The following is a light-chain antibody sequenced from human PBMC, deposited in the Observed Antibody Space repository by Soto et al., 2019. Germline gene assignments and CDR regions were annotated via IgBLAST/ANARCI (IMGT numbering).Light chain of an antibody. CDR3: QQYGSSQWT. CDR1: QSVSRSF. J-gene: IGKJ1*01. Sequence: EIVLTQSPDTLSLSPGERATLSCWASQSVSRSFLAWYQQKPGQAPRLLIYGASSRATGIPDRFSGSGSGTDFTLTVSRLEAEDFAVYYCQQYGSSQWTFGQGTKVDIK. V-gene: IGKV3-20*01. CDR2: GAS.